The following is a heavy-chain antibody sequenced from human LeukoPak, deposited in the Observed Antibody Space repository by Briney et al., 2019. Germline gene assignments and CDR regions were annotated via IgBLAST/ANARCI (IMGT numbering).Heavy chain of an antibody. CDR3: TRHGPGDSSGYRPNDAYDI. CDR1: GLTVSTNY. J-gene: IGHJ3*02. D-gene: IGHD3-22*01. V-gene: IGHV3-53*01. CDR2: FYSDGTT. Sequence: GGSLRLSCAASGLTVSTNYMSWVRQAPGKGLEWVSVFYSDGTTYYADSVKGRFTISRDNSKNTLFLQMDSLIAEDTAVYYCTRHGPGDSSGYRPNDAYDIWGQGTMVTVSS.